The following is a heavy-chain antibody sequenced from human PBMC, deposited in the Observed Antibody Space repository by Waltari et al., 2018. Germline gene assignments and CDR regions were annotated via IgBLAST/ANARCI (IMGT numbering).Heavy chain of an antibody. Sequence: EVQLVESGGGLIQPGGSLRLSCEASGFTVSSHYISSVRQAPGHGLEWVSVIYSGGSTYYADSLKGRFTISRDNSKNTLYLQMNSLRAEDTAVYYCARDRGTILRYFDWLGYYGMDVWGQGTTVTVSS. V-gene: IGHV3-53*01. J-gene: IGHJ6*02. CDR3: ARDRGTILRYFDWLGYYGMDV. CDR1: GFTVSSHY. D-gene: IGHD3-9*01. CDR2: IYSGGST.